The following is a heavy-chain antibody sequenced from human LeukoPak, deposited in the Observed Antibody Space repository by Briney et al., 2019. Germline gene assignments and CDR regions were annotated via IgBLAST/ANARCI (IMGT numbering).Heavy chain of an antibody. Sequence: PGGSLRLSCSASGFTFGTYAMHWVRQAPGKGLEYVSAISSNGGSTYYADSVKGRLTISRDNSKNTLYLQMSSLRAEDTAVYYCVKSPFSSYGMDVWGQGTTVTVSS. J-gene: IGHJ6*02. CDR1: GFTFGTYA. V-gene: IGHV3-64D*09. CDR2: ISSNGGST. CDR3: VKSPFSSYGMDV.